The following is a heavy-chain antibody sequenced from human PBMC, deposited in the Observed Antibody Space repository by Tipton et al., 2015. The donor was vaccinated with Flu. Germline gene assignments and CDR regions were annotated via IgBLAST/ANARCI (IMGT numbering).Heavy chain of an antibody. Sequence: QSGPEVKKPGSSVKVSCKASRGTFSSNTIQWVRQAPGQGLEWMGKIISTSGTANYAQKFQGRVTITADVSTDTAYMELSDLISEDTAVYYCTREVDYTLDYWGQGTLVTVSS. CDR3: TREVDYTLDY. CDR2: IISTSGTA. V-gene: IGHV1-69*15. D-gene: IGHD4-11*01. J-gene: IGHJ4*02. CDR1: RGTFSSNT.